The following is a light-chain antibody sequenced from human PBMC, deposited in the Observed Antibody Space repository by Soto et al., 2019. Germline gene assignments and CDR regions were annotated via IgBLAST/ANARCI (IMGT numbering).Light chain of an antibody. CDR2: DVN. CDR3: SSYTASAPFYI. J-gene: IGLJ1*01. V-gene: IGLV2-14*03. Sequence: QSVLTQPASVSGSPGQSITISCTGARTDVDGYDYVTWYQQHPGQAPKLMIYDVNNRPSGVSHRFSGSKSGDTASLTISGLQAEDDADYYCSSYTASAPFYIFGTWTKVTVL. CDR1: RTDVDGYDY.